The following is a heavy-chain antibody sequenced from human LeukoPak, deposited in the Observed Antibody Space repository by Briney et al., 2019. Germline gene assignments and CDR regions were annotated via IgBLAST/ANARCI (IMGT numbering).Heavy chain of an antibody. CDR1: GFTFDDYG. V-gene: IGHV3-20*04. CDR3: ARDLGGYRNPFSYYYYMDV. D-gene: IGHD6-13*01. Sequence: GGSLRLSCAASGFTFDDYGMSWVRQAPGKGLEWVSGINWNGGSTGYADSVKGRFTISRDNAKNSLYLQMNSLRAEDTALYYCARDLGGYRNPFSYYYYMDVWGKGTTVTVSS. J-gene: IGHJ6*03. CDR2: INWNGGST.